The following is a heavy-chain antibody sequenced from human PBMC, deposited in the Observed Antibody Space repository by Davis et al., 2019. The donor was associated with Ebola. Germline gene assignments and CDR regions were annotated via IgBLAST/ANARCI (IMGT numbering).Heavy chain of an antibody. Sequence: GESLKISCVDSGFSFDTHWMNWVRQAPGKGLEWVANIKQDGSEKYYVDSVKGRFTISRDNAKNSLFLEMNSLRAEDTAFYYCASGDGRGRSYDMDVWGQGTTVTVSS. V-gene: IGHV3-7*03. J-gene: IGHJ6*03. CDR1: GFSFDTHW. CDR3: ASGDGRGRSYDMDV. CDR2: IKQDGSEK. D-gene: IGHD3/OR15-3a*01.